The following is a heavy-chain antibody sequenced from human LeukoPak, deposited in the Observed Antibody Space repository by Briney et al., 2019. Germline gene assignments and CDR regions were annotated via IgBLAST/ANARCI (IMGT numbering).Heavy chain of an antibody. Sequence: GGSLRLSCAASGFTFSSYEMNWVRQAPGRGLEWVSYISSSGSTIYYADSVKGRFTISRDNAKNSLYLQMNSLRAEDTAVYYCASTILYGDYPDYWGQGTLVTVSS. J-gene: IGHJ4*02. CDR2: ISSSGSTI. CDR1: GFTFSSYE. D-gene: IGHD4-17*01. CDR3: ASTILYGDYPDY. V-gene: IGHV3-48*03.